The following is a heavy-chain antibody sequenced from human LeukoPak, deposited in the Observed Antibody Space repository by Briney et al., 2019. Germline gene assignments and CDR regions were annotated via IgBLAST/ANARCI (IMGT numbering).Heavy chain of an antibody. V-gene: IGHV1-69*13. CDR3: ASSPGGSNNWGVDY. Sequence: SVKVSCKASGGTFSSYAISWVRQAPGQGLEWMGGIIPIFGTANYAQKFQGRVTITADESTSTAYMELSSLRSEDTAVYYCASSPGGSNNWGVDYWGQGTLVTVSS. J-gene: IGHJ4*02. D-gene: IGHD1-1*01. CDR1: GGTFSSYA. CDR2: IIPIFGTA.